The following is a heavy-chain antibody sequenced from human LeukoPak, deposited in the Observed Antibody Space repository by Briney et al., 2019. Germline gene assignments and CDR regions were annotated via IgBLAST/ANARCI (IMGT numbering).Heavy chain of an antibody. D-gene: IGHD4-17*01. CDR3: ARRLSRLGYGDYLRAFDI. V-gene: IGHV5-51*01. Sequence: GESLKISCHGSGYSFTDYWIAWFRQMPGKGLEWMGIINPRDSDTRYSPSFQGHFTISADKSISTAYLQWSSLKASDTAMYYCARRLSRLGYGDYLRAFDIWGQGTVVTVSS. CDR1: GYSFTDYW. J-gene: IGHJ3*02. CDR2: INPRDSDT.